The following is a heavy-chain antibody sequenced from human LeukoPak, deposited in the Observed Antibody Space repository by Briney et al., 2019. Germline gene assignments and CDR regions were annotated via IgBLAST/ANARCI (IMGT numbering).Heavy chain of an antibody. D-gene: IGHD6-19*01. CDR3: ARDGLYDAFDI. V-gene: IGHV3-33*01. Sequence: GRSLRLSCAASGFTFSNYGIHWVRQAPGKGLEWVAIIWSDGSNKYYADSVKGRFTISRDNSKNTLYLQMNSLRAEDTAVYYCARDGLYDAFDIWGQGTTVTVSS. CDR2: IWSDGSNK. CDR1: GFTFSNYG. J-gene: IGHJ3*02.